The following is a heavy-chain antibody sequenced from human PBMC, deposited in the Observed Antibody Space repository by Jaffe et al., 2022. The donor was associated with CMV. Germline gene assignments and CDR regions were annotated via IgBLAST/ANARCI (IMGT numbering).Heavy chain of an antibody. V-gene: IGHV1-2*02. CDR1: GYTFTGYY. CDR3: ARAGATVTIRHNWFDP. CDR2: INPNSGGT. D-gene: IGHD4-4*01. J-gene: IGHJ5*02. Sequence: QVQLVQSGAEVKKPGASVKVSCKASGYTFTGYYMHWVRQAPGQGLEWMGWINPNSGGTNYAQKFQGRVTMTRDTSISTAYMELSRLRSDDTAVYYCARAGATVTIRHNWFDPWGQGTLVTVSS.